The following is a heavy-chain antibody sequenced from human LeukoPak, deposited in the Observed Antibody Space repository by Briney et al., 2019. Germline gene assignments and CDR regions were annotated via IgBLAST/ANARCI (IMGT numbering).Heavy chain of an antibody. J-gene: IGHJ3*02. CDR2: IYYSGST. V-gene: IGHV4-39*01. D-gene: IGHD3-3*01. Sequence: SETLSLTCTVSGGSVSSGSFYWSWIRQPPGKGLEWIGYIYYSGSTYYNPSLQSRVTISVDTSKNQLSLKLSSVTASDTAVYYCARRITIFGVVILPDAFDIWGQGTMVTVSS. CDR1: GGSVSSGSFY. CDR3: ARRITIFGVVILPDAFDI.